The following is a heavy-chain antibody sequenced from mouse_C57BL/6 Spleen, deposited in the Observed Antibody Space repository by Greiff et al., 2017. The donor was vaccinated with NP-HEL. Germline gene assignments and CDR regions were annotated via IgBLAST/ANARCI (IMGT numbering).Heavy chain of an antibody. D-gene: IGHD1-1*01. CDR2: INPNNGGT. Sequence: EVQLQQSGPELVKPGASVKISCKASGYTFTDYYMNWVKQSHGKSLEWIGDINPNNGGTSYNQKFKGKATLTVDKSSSTAYMELRSLTSEDSAVYYCARDDTTEKDYAMDYWGQGTSVTVSS. V-gene: IGHV1-26*01. CDR1: GYTFTDYY. CDR3: ARDDTTEKDYAMDY. J-gene: IGHJ4*01.